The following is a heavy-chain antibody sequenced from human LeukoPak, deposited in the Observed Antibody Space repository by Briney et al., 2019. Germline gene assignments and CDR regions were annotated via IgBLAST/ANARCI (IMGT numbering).Heavy chain of an antibody. V-gene: IGHV3-72*01. CDR3: GREHDSSGLYADFDY. Sequence: GGSLRLSCAASGFTFSEHIMDWVRQAPRKGLGWVGRIRNKANSDSTEYAAPVKGRFTISRNDSKNSLYLQMNSLKTEDTAVYYCGREHDSSGLYADFDYWGQGTLVTVSS. J-gene: IGHJ4*02. D-gene: IGHD3-22*01. CDR2: IRNKANSDST. CDR1: GFTFSEHI.